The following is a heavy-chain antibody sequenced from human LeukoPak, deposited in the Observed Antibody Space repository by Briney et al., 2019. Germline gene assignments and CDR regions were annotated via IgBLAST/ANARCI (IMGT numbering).Heavy chain of an antibody. Sequence: PSETLSLTCTVSGGSITRSSYHWGWIRQPPGKGLEGIGSIYYSGTTYYNPSLKSRVTILVDTSKNQFSLKLTSVTAADTAVYYCARDPYYYGSSGYYKVIHAFDIWGQGTMVTVSS. CDR3: ARDPYYYGSSGYYKVIHAFDI. V-gene: IGHV4-39*07. CDR1: GGSITRSSYH. CDR2: IYYSGTT. D-gene: IGHD3-22*01. J-gene: IGHJ3*02.